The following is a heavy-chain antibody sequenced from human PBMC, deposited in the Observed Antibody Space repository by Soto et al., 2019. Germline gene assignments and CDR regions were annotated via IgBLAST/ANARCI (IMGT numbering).Heavy chain of an antibody. CDR3: VKGKVNWNYFVGNWFDP. CDR1: GFAANRTY. CDR2: IYSGGST. D-gene: IGHD1-7*01. J-gene: IGHJ5*02. Sequence: SHRQSCAAPGFAANRTYMSSCRQAPGTVLEWVSVIYSGGSTYYADSVKGRFTISRDNSKNTLYLQMSSLRAEDTAVYYCVKGKVNWNYFVGNWFDPWGQGTRVTVSA. V-gene: IGHV3-53*05.